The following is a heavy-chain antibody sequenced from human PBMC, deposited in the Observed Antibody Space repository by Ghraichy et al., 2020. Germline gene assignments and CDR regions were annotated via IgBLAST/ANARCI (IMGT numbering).Heavy chain of an antibody. CDR3: ARDLRTWSGYSYYYYYGMDV. V-gene: IGHV3-11*01. D-gene: IGHD3-3*01. CDR2: IITSVSSI. J-gene: IGHJ6*02. CDR1: GFTFSDYS. Sequence: GGSLRLSCAASGFTFSDYSMSWIRQAPGKGLEWVSYIITSVSSIYYADSVKGRFTISRDNAKNSLYLQMNSLRAEDTAVYYCARDLRTWSGYSYYYYYGMDVWGQGTTVTVSS.